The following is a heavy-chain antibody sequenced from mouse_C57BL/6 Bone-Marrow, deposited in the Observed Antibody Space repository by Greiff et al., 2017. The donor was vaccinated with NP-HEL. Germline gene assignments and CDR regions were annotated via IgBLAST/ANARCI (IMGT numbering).Heavy chain of an antibody. CDR1: GYTFTDYN. CDR3: AYYYGSSGGFDY. V-gene: IGHV1-22*01. J-gene: IGHJ2*01. D-gene: IGHD1-1*01. Sequence: VQLKESGPELVKPGASVKMSCKASGYTFTDYNMHWVKQSHGKSLEWIGYINPNNGGTSYNQKFKGKATLTVNKSSSTAYMELRSLTSEDSAVYYCAYYYGSSGGFDYWGQGTTLTVSS. CDR2: INPNNGGT.